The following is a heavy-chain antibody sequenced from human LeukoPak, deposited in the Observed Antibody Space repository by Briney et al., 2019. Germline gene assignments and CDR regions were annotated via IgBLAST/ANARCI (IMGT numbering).Heavy chain of an antibody. V-gene: IGHV3-9*01. CDR2: INWNGGGT. CDR3: AKHLTATNTYIFFGLDV. J-gene: IGHJ6*02. D-gene: IGHD1-26*01. Sequence: GGSLGLSCAATVFSFKDYGVHWVPQPPGKGREGGFAINWNGGGTDYADSVKGRFTISRDNAKNSLYLQLSSLRPEDTALYYCAKHLTATNTYIFFGLDVWGQGTSVTVSS. CDR1: VFSFKDYG.